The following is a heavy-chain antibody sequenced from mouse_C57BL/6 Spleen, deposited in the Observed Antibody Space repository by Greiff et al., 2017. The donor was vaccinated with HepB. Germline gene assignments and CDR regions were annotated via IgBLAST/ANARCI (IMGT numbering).Heavy chain of an antibody. D-gene: IGHD2-4*01. J-gene: IGHJ3*01. CDR2: IDPEDGET. CDR1: GFNITDYY. CDR3: ARPTDYDGSWFAY. V-gene: IGHV14-2*01. Sequence: DVKLQESGAELVKPGASVKLSCTASGFNITDYYMHWVKQRTEQGLEWIGRIDPEDGETKYAPKFQGKATITADTSSNTAYLQLSSLTSEDTAVYYCARPTDYDGSWFAYWGQGTLVTVSA.